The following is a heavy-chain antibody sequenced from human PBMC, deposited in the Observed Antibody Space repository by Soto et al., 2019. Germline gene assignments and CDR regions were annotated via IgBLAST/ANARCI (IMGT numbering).Heavy chain of an antibody. CDR3: ARIRHSRETAMPDFDS. Sequence: QVQLVQSGAEVRKPGSSVRLSCKVSGGTFNRDGITWVRQAPGQGLEWMGEIIPILGTVKFAQKVQGRVTLTADNSPHTAYMEQRSPRSDHPALSYCARIRHSRETAMPDFDSWGQGRLVTVSS. V-gene: IGHV1-69*06. CDR2: IIPILGTV. CDR1: GGTFNRDG. J-gene: IGHJ5*01. D-gene: IGHD2-2*01.